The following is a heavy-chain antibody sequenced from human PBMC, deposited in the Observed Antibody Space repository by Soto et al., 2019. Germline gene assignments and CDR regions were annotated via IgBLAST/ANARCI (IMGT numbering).Heavy chain of an antibody. Sequence: GGSLRLSCAASGFTFSSYGMHWVRQAPGKGLEWVAVISYDGSNKYYADSVKGRFTISRDNSKNTLYLQMNSLRAEDTAVYYCARSLPYYYYGMDVWGQGTTVTVSS. J-gene: IGHJ6*02. CDR2: ISYDGSNK. D-gene: IGHD3-16*02. CDR1: GFTFSSYG. CDR3: ARSLPYYYYGMDV. V-gene: IGHV3-30*03.